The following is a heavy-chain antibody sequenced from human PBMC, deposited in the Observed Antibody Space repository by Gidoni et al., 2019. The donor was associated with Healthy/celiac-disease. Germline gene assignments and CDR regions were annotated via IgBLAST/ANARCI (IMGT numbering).Heavy chain of an antibody. Sequence: QVQLQQWGAGLLKPSETLSLTCAVYGGSFSGYYWSWIRQPPGKGLEWIGEINHSGSTNYNPSLKSRVTISVDTSKNQFSLKLSSVTAADTAVYYCARDIAARPGHYYYGMDVWGQGTTVTVSS. CDR3: ARDIAARPGHYYYGMDV. CDR1: GGSFSGYY. D-gene: IGHD6-6*01. V-gene: IGHV4-34*01. J-gene: IGHJ6*02. CDR2: INHSGST.